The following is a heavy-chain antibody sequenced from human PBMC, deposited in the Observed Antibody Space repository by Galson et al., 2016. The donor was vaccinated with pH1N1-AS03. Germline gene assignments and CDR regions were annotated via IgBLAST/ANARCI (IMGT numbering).Heavy chain of an antibody. CDR1: GGTFNTYA. V-gene: IGHV1-69*04. D-gene: IGHD2-15*01. CDR2: IIPMLNIP. Sequence: VKVSCKASGGTFNTYAISWVRQAPGQGLEWMGRIIPMLNIPDYAQKFQVRVTITADKSTNTAYMELTNLRSDDTALYYYAKGYSATPSGTFDIWGQGTMVTVSS. J-gene: IGHJ3*02. CDR3: AKGYSATPSGTFDI.